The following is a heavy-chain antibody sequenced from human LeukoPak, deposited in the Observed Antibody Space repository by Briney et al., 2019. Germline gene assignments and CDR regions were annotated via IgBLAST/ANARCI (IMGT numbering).Heavy chain of an antibody. Sequence: GASVKVSCKASGYSFTDYYLHWVRQAPGQGLESMGWINPDSGGRNYAQKFQGRVTMTRDTSISTAYMELSSLTSDDTAVYYCARGGKLEWATAAEFFDRWGQGTLLTVS. V-gene: IGHV1-2*02. CDR1: GYSFTDYY. CDR2: INPDSGGR. D-gene: IGHD3-3*01. J-gene: IGHJ4*02. CDR3: ARGGKLEWATAAEFFDR.